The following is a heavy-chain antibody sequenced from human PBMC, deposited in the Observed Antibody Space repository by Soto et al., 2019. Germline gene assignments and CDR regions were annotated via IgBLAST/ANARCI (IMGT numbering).Heavy chain of an antibody. CDR2: ISGSGGST. CDR1: GFTFSSYA. Sequence: EVQLLESGGGLVQPGGSLRLSCAASGFTFSSYAMSWVRQAPGKGLEWVSAISGSGGSTYYADSVKGRFTISRDNSKNTLYLQMNSLRAEDTAVSYCAKIPPGYSYGYFYFDYWGQGTLVTLSS. CDR3: AKIPPGYSYGYFYFDY. V-gene: IGHV3-23*01. D-gene: IGHD5-18*01. J-gene: IGHJ4*02.